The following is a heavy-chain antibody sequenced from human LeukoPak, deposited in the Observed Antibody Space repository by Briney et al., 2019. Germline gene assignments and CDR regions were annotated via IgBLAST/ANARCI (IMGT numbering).Heavy chain of an antibody. Sequence: SETLSLTCAVSGGSISSGGYSWSWLRPPPGKGLKWIGYIYHSASTYYNPSLKSPITISVDRSKNQFPLKLSSVTAADTAVYYCARASTFTDNWFDPWGQGTLVTVSS. V-gene: IGHV4-30-2*01. CDR2: IYHSAST. CDR3: ARASTFTDNWFDP. CDR1: GGSISSGGYS. J-gene: IGHJ5*02. D-gene: IGHD2-2*01.